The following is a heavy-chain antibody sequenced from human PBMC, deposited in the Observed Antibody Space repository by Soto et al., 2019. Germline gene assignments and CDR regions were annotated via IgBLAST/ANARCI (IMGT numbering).Heavy chain of an antibody. D-gene: IGHD5-12*01. CDR3: ARLPLRPYYYYMDV. CDR1: GGSISSSSYY. CDR2: IYYSGST. V-gene: IGHV4-39*01. J-gene: IGHJ6*03. Sequence: PSETLSLTCTVSGGSISSSSYYWGWIRQPPGKGLEWIGSIYYSGSTYYNPSLKSRVTISVDTSKNQFSLKLSSVTAADTAVYYCARLPLRPYYYYMDVWGKGTTVTVSS.